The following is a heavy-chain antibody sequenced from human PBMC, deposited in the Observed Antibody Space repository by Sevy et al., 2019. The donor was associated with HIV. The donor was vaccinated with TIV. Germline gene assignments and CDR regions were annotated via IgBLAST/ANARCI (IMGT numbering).Heavy chain of an antibody. CDR3: ARLPTGLQSFNYLLSTYFDS. D-gene: IGHD3-9*01. V-gene: IGHV3-7*01. Sequence: GGSLRLSCAASGFDFNNHWMSWVRQAPEKGLEWVANIKQDGSETYYVGSLKGRFTISRDNAKNSLSLQINNLRAEDTAVYYCARLPTGLQSFNYLLSTYFDSWGQGTLVTVSS. J-gene: IGHJ4*02. CDR2: IKQDGSET. CDR1: GFDFNNHW.